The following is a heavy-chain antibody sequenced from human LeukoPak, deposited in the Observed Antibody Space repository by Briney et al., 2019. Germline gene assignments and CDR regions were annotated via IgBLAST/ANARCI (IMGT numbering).Heavy chain of an antibody. J-gene: IGHJ4*02. D-gene: IGHD1-26*01. CDR3: AKDGSGSYRPFDY. Sequence: GRSLRLSSAASGFTFSSYGMHWVRQAPGKGLEWVAVISYDGSNKYYADSVKGRFTISRDNSKNTLYLQMNSLRAEDTAVYYCAKDGSGSYRPFDYWGQGALVTVSS. CDR1: GFTFSSYG. CDR2: ISYDGSNK. V-gene: IGHV3-30*18.